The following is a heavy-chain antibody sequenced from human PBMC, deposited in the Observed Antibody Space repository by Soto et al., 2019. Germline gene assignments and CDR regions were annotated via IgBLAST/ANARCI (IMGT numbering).Heavy chain of an antibody. CDR2: INIVGGNT. Sequence: VQLLESGGGLVQPGGSLRLSCAASGFTFNNYAMGWVRQAPGKALEWVSSINIVGGNTNYADSVRGRFTMSRDDSKNTVFLQMNSLRAEDTAIYYCTKNYYFDSWGQGTLVTVSS. J-gene: IGHJ4*02. CDR1: GFTFNNYA. V-gene: IGHV3-23*01. CDR3: TKNYYFDS.